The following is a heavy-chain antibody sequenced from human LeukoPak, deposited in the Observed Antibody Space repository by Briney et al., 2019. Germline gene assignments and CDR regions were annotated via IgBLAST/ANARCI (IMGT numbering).Heavy chain of an antibody. CDR3: AEGQITMVRGPQGFDY. Sequence: GGSLRLSCAASGFTFSSYAMSWVRQAPGKGLEWVSAISGSGGSTYYADSVKGRFTISRDNSKNTLYLQMNSLRAEDTAVYYCAEGQITMVRGPQGFDYWGLGTLVTVSS. V-gene: IGHV3-23*01. D-gene: IGHD3-10*01. CDR1: GFTFSSYA. CDR2: ISGSGGST. J-gene: IGHJ4*02.